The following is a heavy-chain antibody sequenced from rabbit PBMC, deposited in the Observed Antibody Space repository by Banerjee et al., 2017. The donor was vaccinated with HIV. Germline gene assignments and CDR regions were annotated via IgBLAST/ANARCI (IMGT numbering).Heavy chain of an antibody. CDR1: GFSFSSSYW. CDR2: IYTGSSGST. D-gene: IGHD4-1*01. V-gene: IGHV1S40*01. Sequence: QSLEESGGDLVKPGASLTLTCTASGFSFSSSYWICWVRQAPGKGLEWIACIYTGSSGSTYYASWAKGRFTISKTSSTTVTLKMTSLTAADTATYFSARTKSGWGADLWGQGTLVTVS. J-gene: IGHJ3*01. CDR3: ARTKSGWGADL.